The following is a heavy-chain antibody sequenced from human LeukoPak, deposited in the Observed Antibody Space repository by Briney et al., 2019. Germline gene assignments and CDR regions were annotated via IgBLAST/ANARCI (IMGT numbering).Heavy chain of an antibody. CDR3: ARGFDSVYDCGY. Sequence: PGRSLRLSCAASGFTFSTYGMHWVRQAPGKGLEWVAVIWYDGSNQYYADSVKGRFTISRDNSKSTLYLQMNSLRGEDTAVYYCARGFDSVYDCGYWGQGTLVTVSS. V-gene: IGHV3-33*01. CDR1: GFTFSTYG. CDR2: IWYDGSNQ. D-gene: IGHD5/OR15-5a*01. J-gene: IGHJ4*02.